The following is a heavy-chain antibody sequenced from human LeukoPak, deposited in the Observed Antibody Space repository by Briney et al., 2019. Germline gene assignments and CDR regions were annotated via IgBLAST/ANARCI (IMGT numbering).Heavy chain of an antibody. CDR1: GYTFTSYG. D-gene: IGHD6-6*01. CDR2: ITAYNGNT. Sequence: ASVKVSCKVSGYTFTSYGISWVRQAPGQGPEWMGWITAYNGNTNYAQNLQGRVTMTTDTSTSTAYMELRGLRSDDTAVYYCARNIAARPYWYFDLWGRGTLVTVSS. V-gene: IGHV1-18*01. J-gene: IGHJ2*01. CDR3: ARNIAARPYWYFDL.